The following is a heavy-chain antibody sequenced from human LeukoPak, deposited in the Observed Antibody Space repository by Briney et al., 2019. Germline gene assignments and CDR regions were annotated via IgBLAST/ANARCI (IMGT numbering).Heavy chain of an antibody. CDR3: ARIRGSYYYDSSGYADY. J-gene: IGHJ4*02. D-gene: IGHD3-22*01. Sequence: ASVKVSCKASGYTFTGYYMNWVRQAPGQGLEWMGWINPNSGGTNYAQKFQGRVTMTRDTSISTAYMELSRLRSDDTAVYYCARIRGSYYYDSSGYADYWGQGTLVTVSS. CDR1: GYTFTGYY. V-gene: IGHV1-2*02. CDR2: INPNSGGT.